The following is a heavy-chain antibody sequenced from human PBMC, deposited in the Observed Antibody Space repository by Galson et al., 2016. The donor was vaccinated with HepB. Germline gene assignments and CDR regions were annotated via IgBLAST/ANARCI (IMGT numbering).Heavy chain of an antibody. D-gene: IGHD2-21*02. Sequence: SETLSLTCTVSGGSISSSPYYWAWIRQSPGKGLEWIGSISYSGTTYYNASLKSRVTISVDTSKNHFSLKLSSVTAADTAGYYCARRVPVTGIVGWGYNMDVGGQGTTV. J-gene: IGHJ6*02. CDR2: ISYSGTT. CDR3: ARRVPVTGIVGWGYNMDV. CDR1: GGSISSSPYY. V-gene: IGHV4-39*02.